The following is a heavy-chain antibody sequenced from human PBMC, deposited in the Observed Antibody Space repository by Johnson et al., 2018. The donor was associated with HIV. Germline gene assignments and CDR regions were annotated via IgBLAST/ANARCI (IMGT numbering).Heavy chain of an antibody. CDR1: GFTFSSYG. Sequence: QVQLVESGGGVVQPGRSLRLSCAASGFTFSSYGMHWVRQAPGKGLEWVAVIWYDGSNKYYADSVKGRFTISRDNSKNTLYLQMNSLRAEDTAVYYCAIHPWAQAAFDIWGQGTMVTVSS. V-gene: IGHV3-33*01. CDR2: IWYDGSNK. J-gene: IGHJ3*02. CDR3: AIHPWAQAAFDI.